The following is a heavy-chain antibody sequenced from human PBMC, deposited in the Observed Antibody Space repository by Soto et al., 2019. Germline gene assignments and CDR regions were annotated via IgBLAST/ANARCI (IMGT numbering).Heavy chain of an antibody. V-gene: IGHV1-46*02. CDR2: INPSGGGT. J-gene: IGHJ4*02. D-gene: IGHD2-21*02. CDR1: GYTFNSYS. CDR3: VRDQIGGGDRYFEW. Sequence: QVQLVQSGAEGKRPGASVKVSCKAPGYTFNSYSLFWVRQAPGQGLEWLGNINPSGGGTSYAQKFQGRVTMTSDTSTSTVYMELSSLTSEDTALYYCVRDQIGGGDRYFEWWGLGTLVTVSS.